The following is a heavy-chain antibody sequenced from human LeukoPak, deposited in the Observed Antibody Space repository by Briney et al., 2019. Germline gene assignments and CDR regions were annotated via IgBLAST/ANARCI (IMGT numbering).Heavy chain of an antibody. CDR1: GGSISSGSYY. Sequence: SETLSLTCTVSGGSISSGSYYWSWIRQPAGKGLEWIGRIYTSGSTNYSPSLKSRVTISVDTSKNQFSLKLSSVTAADTAVYYCARDTVRDAFDIWGQGTMVTVSS. CDR2: IYTSGST. CDR3: ARDTVRDAFDI. D-gene: IGHD4-11*01. V-gene: IGHV4-61*02. J-gene: IGHJ3*02.